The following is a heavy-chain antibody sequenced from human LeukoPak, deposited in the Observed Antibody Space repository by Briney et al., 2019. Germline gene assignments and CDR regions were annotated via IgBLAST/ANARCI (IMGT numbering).Heavy chain of an antibody. J-gene: IGHJ5*02. V-gene: IGHV3-7*01. CDR2: IKQDGSEK. Sequence: VRQAPGKXREWVANIKQDGSEKYYVDSVKGRFTISRDNAKNSLYLQMNSLRAEDTAVYYCARSPGYRSSWYQGNWFDPWGQGTLVTVSS. CDR3: ARSPGYRSSWYQGNWFDP. D-gene: IGHD6-13*01.